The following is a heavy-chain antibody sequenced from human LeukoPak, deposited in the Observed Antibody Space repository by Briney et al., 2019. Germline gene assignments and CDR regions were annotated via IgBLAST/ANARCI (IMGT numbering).Heavy chain of an antibody. J-gene: IGHJ4*02. CDR3: ARDNAGSGWVY. V-gene: IGHV3-7*04. D-gene: IGHD6-19*01. CDR1: GFIFSDYW. CDR2: IKVDGIEK. Sequence: GGSLRLSCVASGFIFSDYWMSWVRQAPGKGPERVANIKVDGIEKHYADSVKGRFTISRDNAKNSLYLQMNSLRAEDTAVYYCARDNAGSGWVYWGQGTLVTVSS.